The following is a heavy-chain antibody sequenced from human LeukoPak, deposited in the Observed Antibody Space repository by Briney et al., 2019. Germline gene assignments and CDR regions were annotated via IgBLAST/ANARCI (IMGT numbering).Heavy chain of an antibody. J-gene: IGHJ4*02. CDR1: GDSISSYY. CDR3: ARVWEGSSWATFDY. Sequence: HSETLSLTCTVSGDSISSYYWSWIRRPPGKGLEWIGHIYYSGSTKYNPSLKSRVTISVDTSKNQFSLNLRSVTAADTAVYYCARVWEGSSWATFDYWGQGTLVTVSS. V-gene: IGHV4-59*01. CDR2: IYYSGST. D-gene: IGHD6-13*01.